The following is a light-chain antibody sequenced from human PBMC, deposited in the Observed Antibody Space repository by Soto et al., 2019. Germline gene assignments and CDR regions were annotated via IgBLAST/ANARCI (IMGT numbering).Light chain of an antibody. J-gene: IGKJ4*01. CDR2: GAS. CDR3: QQYNNWLT. V-gene: IGKV3-15*01. CDR1: QSVSSN. Sequence: EIVMTQSPATLSVSPGERATLSCRASQSVSSNLAWYQQNPGQAPWLLIYGASTRPTGIPARFSGSGSGTEFTLTISSRQSEDFAIYYCQQYNNWLTFGGGTKVEIK.